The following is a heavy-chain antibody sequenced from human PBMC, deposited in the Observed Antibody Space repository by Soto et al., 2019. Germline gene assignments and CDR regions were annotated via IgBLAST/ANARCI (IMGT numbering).Heavy chain of an antibody. V-gene: IGHV4-59*02. J-gene: IGHJ4*02. CDR2: IYDSGST. D-gene: IGHD3-3*01. CDR1: GGSVSSYY. CDR3: ASALSRDFWRGYSPPFDY. Sequence: QVQLQESGPGLVKSSETLSLTCTVSGGSVSSYYWSWIRQPPGKGLEWIGYIYDSGSTNYNPSLQIRCTISVDMSKNQLSLKLGSVHAADTAVYFCASALSRDFWRGYSPPFDYWGQGTLVTVSS.